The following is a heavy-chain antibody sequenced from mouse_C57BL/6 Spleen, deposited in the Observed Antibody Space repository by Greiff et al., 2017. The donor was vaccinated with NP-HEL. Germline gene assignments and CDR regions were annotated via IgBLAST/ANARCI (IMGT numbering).Heavy chain of an antibody. D-gene: IGHD1-1*01. CDR1: GFTFSSYA. J-gene: IGHJ4*01. CDR2: ISSGGDYI. Sequence: DVQLVESGEGLVKPGGSLKLSCAASGFTFSSYAMSWVRQTPEKRLEWVAYISSGGDYIYYADTVKGRFTISRDNARNTLYLQMSSLKSEDTAMYYCTRFGSSYDYAMDYWGQGTSVTVSS. V-gene: IGHV5-9-1*02. CDR3: TRFGSSYDYAMDY.